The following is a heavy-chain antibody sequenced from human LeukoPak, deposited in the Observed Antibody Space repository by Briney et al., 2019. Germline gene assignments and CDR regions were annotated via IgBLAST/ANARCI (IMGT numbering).Heavy chain of an antibody. CDR1: GGSIHNYF. Sequence: SETLSLTCTVSGGSIHNYFWSWIRQPPGKGLEWIGYVHYRGSTKYNRSLKSRVTISVDTSKNQFSLRLTSVTGADTAKYYCARTSDTSGSYSGGHIWGQGTLVTVSA. J-gene: IGHJ3*02. CDR2: VHYRGST. CDR3: ARTSDTSGSYSGGHI. V-gene: IGHV4-59*01. D-gene: IGHD6-19*01.